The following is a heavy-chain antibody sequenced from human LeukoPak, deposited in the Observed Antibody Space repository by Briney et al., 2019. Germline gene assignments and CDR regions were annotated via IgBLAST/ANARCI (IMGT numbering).Heavy chain of an antibody. J-gene: IGHJ1*01. CDR3: AKGGTSEYFQH. CDR2: ISWNSGSI. CDR1: GFTFDDYA. Sequence: GGSLRLSCAASGFTFDDYAMHWVRQAPGKGLEWVSGISWNSGSIGYADSVKGRFTISRDNAKNSLYLQMNSLRAEDTALYYCAKGGTSEYFQHWGQGTLVTVSS. V-gene: IGHV3-9*01. D-gene: IGHD1-1*01.